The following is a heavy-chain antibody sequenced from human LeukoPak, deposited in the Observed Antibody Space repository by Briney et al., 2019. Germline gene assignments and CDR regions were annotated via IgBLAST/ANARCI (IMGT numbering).Heavy chain of an antibody. Sequence: SETLSLTCTVSGGSISTSNYYWSWIRQPPGKGLEWIGEINHSGSTNYNPSLKSRVTISVDTSKNQFSLKLSSVTAADTAVYYCAREKWEVVGATGAFDIWGQGTMVTVSS. CDR1: GGSISTSNYY. CDR2: INHSGST. V-gene: IGHV4-39*07. CDR3: AREKWEVVGATGAFDI. D-gene: IGHD1-26*01. J-gene: IGHJ3*02.